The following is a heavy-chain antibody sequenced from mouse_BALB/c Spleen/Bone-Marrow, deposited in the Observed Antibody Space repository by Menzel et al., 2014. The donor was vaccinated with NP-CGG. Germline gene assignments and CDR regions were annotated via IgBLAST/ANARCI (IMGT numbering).Heavy chain of an antibody. CDR2: ISNGGNYT. CDR1: GFTFSSYG. J-gene: IGHJ4*01. D-gene: IGHD1-1*02. CDR3: TRQRGDYAVDY. Sequence: EVMLVESGGGLVKPGGSLKLSCAASGFTFSSYGVSWGRQTPERRLEWVATISNGGNYTYYPDSVKGRFTISRDNAKNTLYLQMSILRSEDTAMYYCTRQRGDYAVDYWGQGTSVTVSS. V-gene: IGHV5-9-3*01.